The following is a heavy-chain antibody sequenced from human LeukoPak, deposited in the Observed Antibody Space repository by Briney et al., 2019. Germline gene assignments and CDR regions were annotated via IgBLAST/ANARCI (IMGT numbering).Heavy chain of an antibody. V-gene: IGHV5-51*01. J-gene: IGHJ4*02. Sequence: GESLKISCNVSGDSFTSYWIGWVRQMPGKGLEWMGIIYPGDSDTRYSPSFQGQVTISADKSISTAYLQWSSLKASDTAMYYCAKIDSSGSLLFDYWGQGTLVTVSS. D-gene: IGHD6-19*01. CDR2: IYPGDSDT. CDR3: AKIDSSGSLLFDY. CDR1: GDSFTSYW.